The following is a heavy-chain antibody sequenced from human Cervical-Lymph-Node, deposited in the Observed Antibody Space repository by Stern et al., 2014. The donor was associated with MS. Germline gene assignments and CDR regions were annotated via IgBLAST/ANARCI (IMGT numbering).Heavy chain of an antibody. D-gene: IGHD4-17*01. J-gene: IGHJ4*02. Sequence: QVQLLQPGAEVKKPGASVKVSCKASGYTFTSYAMHWVRQAPGQRLEWMGWINAGNGNTKYSQKFQGRVTITRDTSASTAYMELSSLRSEDTAVYYCARVQDYGDYEDYWGQGTLVTVSS. V-gene: IGHV1-3*01. CDR2: INAGNGNT. CDR3: ARVQDYGDYEDY. CDR1: GYTFTSYA.